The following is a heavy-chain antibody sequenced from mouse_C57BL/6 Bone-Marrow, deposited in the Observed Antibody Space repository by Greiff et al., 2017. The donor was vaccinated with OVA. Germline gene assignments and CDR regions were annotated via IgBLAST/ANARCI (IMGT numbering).Heavy chain of an antibody. D-gene: IGHD2-10*01. CDR2: IYPNSGST. CDR1: GYTFTSSW. J-gene: IGHJ3*01. CDR3: ARSAYCPCAY. V-gene: IGHV1-64*01. Sequence: VQLQQPGAELVKPGASVKLSCKASGYTFTSSWMHWVKQRPGQGLEWIGMIYPNSGSTNYNEKFTSKATLTVDKSSSTAYMQLSSLTSEDSAVYYCARSAYCPCAYWGQGTLVTVSA.